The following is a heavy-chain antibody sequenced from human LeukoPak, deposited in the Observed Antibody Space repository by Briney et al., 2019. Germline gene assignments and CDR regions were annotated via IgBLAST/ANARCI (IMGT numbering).Heavy chain of an antibody. D-gene: IGHD1-26*01. Sequence: ASVKVSCKASGYTFTSYDINWLRQATGQGLEWMGWMNPNSGNTDFAQKFQGRIIMTRDTSISTAYMELSSLRSDDTAVYYCARVMVVGATLPYWGQGTLVTVSS. CDR2: MNPNSGNT. CDR3: ARVMVVGATLPY. V-gene: IGHV1-8*01. CDR1: GYTFTSYD. J-gene: IGHJ4*02.